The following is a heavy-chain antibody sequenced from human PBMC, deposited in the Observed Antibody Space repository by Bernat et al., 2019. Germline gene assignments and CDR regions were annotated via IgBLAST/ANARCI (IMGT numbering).Heavy chain of an antibody. Sequence: QVQLVQSGAEVKKPGSSVKVSCKASGGTFSSYAISWVRQAPGQGLEWMGGIIPIFGTANYDQKFQGRVTITADESTSTAYMGLSSLGSEDTAVDYCASEGGDGSGYFDYWGQGTLVTVSS. CDR3: ASEGGDGSGYFDY. CDR1: GGTFSSYA. CDR2: IIPIFGTA. D-gene: IGHD5-24*01. J-gene: IGHJ4*02. V-gene: IGHV1-69*12.